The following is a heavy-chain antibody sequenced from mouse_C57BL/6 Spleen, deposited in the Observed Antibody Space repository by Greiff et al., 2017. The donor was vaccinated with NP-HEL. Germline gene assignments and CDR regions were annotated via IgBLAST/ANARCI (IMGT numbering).Heavy chain of an antibody. V-gene: IGHV1-39*01. Sequence: EVQLVESGPELVKPGASVKISCKASGYSFTDYNMNWVKQSNGKSLEWIGVINPNYGTTSYNQKFKGKATLTVDQSSSTAYMQLNSLTSEDSAVYYCARSDYYGSSYEYYAMDYWGQGTSVTVSS. J-gene: IGHJ4*01. CDR2: INPNYGTT. CDR1: GYSFTDYN. CDR3: ARSDYYGSSYEYYAMDY. D-gene: IGHD1-1*01.